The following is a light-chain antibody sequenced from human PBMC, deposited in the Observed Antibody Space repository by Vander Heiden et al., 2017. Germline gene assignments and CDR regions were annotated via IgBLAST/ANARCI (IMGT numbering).Light chain of an antibody. V-gene: IGKV2-30*01. CDR3: MQGTHWPYT. CDR1: QSLVYSDGNTY. Sequence: VVLTQSPPSLPVTLGQPASISCRSPQSLVYSDGNTYLSWFQQRPGQAPRRLIYKVSNRDSGVPDRFSGSGSGTDFTLKISRVEAEDVGVYYCMQGTHWPYTFGQGTKLEIK. CDR2: KVS. J-gene: IGKJ2*01.